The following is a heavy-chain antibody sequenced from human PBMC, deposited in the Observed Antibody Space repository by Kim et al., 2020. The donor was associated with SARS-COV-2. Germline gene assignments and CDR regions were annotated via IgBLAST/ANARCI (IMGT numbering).Heavy chain of an antibody. CDR3: AKGHDILTGPYFDY. CDR2: ISGSGGST. J-gene: IGHJ4*02. Sequence: GGSLRLSCAASGFTFSSYAMSWVRQAPGKGLEWVSAISGSGGSTYYADSVKGRFTISRDNSKNTLYLQMNSLRAEDTAVYYYAKGHDILTGPYFDYWGQGTLVTVSS. V-gene: IGHV3-23*01. CDR1: GFTFSSYA. D-gene: IGHD3-9*01.